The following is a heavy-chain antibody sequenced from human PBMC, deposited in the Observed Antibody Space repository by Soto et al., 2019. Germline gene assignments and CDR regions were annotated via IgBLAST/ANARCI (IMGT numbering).Heavy chain of an antibody. D-gene: IGHD6-19*01. CDR3: ARAVAGTVDFDI. Sequence: GGSLRLSCAASGFTFSSYGMHWVRQAPGKGLEWVAVIWYDGSNKYYADSVKGRFTISRDNPKNTLYLQMNSLRAEDTAVYYCARAVAGTVDFDIWGQGTMVTVSS. CDR2: IWYDGSNK. CDR1: GFTFSSYG. V-gene: IGHV3-33*01. J-gene: IGHJ3*02.